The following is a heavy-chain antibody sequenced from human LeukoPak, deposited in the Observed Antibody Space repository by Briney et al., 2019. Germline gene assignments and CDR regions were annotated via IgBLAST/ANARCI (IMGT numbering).Heavy chain of an antibody. CDR3: ARDRHVPGLYYYYMDV. Sequence: GGSLRLSCEGSGFSLSAYNMNWVRQAPGKGLESVSYISSSSATIFYADSVKGRFTISRDNAKNSLYLQMNSLSPEDTAVYFCARDRHVPGLYYYYMDVWGKGTTVTVSS. D-gene: IGHD6-6*01. CDR2: ISSSSATI. V-gene: IGHV3-48*01. CDR1: GFSLSAYN. J-gene: IGHJ6*03.